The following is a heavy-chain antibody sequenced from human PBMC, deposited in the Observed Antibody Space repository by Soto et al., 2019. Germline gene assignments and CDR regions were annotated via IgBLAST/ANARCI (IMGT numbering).Heavy chain of an antibody. V-gene: IGHV1-2*04. CDR3: AREDHYEILTGYSNWFDP. CDR2: INPNSGGT. J-gene: IGHJ5*02. Sequence: QVQLVQSGAEVKKPGASVKVSCKASGYTFTGYYMHWVRQAPGQGLEWRGWINPNSGGTNYAQKIQDWVTMARDTSISTPYMELSRLRADDTAVYYCAREDHYEILTGYSNWFDPWGRGTLVTVSS. CDR1: GYTFTGYY. D-gene: IGHD3-9*01.